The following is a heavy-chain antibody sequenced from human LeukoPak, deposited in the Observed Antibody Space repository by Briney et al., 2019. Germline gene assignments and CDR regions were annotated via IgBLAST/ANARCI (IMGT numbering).Heavy chain of an antibody. CDR2: ISYDVSNK. J-gene: IGHJ6*02. Sequence: PGRSLRLSCAASGFTSSSYAMHWVRQAPGKGLEWVAVISYDVSNKYYADSVKGRFTISRDNSKNTLYLQMNSLRAEDTAVYYCARDYDYVWGSYNYYYYGMDVWGQGTTVTVSS. V-gene: IGHV3-30-3*01. D-gene: IGHD3-16*01. CDR1: GFTSSSYA. CDR3: ARDYDYVWGSYNYYYYGMDV.